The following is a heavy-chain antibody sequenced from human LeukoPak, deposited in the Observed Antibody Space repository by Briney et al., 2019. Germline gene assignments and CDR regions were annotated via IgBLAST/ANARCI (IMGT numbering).Heavy chain of an antibody. D-gene: IGHD3-3*01. Sequence: GASVKVSCKASGYTFTGYYIHWVRQAPGQGLEWMGWINPDSGVTNYAQKLQGRVTMTTDTSTSTAYMELRSLRSDDTAVYYCARAFTDYYFDYWGQGALVTVSS. CDR1: GYTFTGYY. CDR2: INPDSGVT. J-gene: IGHJ4*02. CDR3: ARAFTDYYFDY. V-gene: IGHV1-2*02.